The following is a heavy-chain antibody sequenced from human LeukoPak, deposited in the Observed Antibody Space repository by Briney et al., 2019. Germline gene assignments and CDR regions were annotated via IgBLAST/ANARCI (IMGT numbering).Heavy chain of an antibody. V-gene: IGHV4-4*07. Sequence: SETLSLTCTVPGGSISSNYWSWIRQPAGKGLEWIGRIYTSGSTNYNPSLKSRVTMSVDTSKNQFSLKLSSVTAADTAVYYCARVPDSGDAFDIWGQGTMVTVSS. D-gene: IGHD1-26*01. J-gene: IGHJ3*02. CDR3: ARVPDSGDAFDI. CDR1: GGSISSNY. CDR2: IYTSGST.